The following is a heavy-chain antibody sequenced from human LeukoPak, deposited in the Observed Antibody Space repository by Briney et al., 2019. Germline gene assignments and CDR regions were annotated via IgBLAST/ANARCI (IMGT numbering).Heavy chain of an antibody. J-gene: IGHJ4*02. CDR3: AREGGSSWPYYFDY. D-gene: IGHD6-13*01. Sequence: SETLSLTCTVSGGSISSGGYYWSWIRQPPGKGLEWIGYIYYSGSTNYNPSLKSRVTISVDTSKNQFSLKLSSVTAADTAVYYCAREGGSSWPYYFDYWGQGTLVTVSS. CDR2: IYYSGST. CDR1: GGSISSGGYY. V-gene: IGHV4-61*08.